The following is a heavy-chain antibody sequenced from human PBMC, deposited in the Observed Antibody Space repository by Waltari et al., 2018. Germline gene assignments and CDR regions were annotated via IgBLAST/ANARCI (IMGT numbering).Heavy chain of an antibody. CDR2: IYYSGST. D-gene: IGHD6-13*01. CDR1: GGSISSSSYY. CDR3: ARDSMLLIAAAGKGGLWFDP. J-gene: IGHJ5*02. V-gene: IGHV4-39*07. Sequence: QLQLQESGPGLVKPSETLSLTCTVSGGSISSSSYYWGWIRQPPGKGLEWIGSIYYSGSTYYNPSLKSRGTISLDTSKNQCSLKLSSVTAADTAVYYCARDSMLLIAAAGKGGLWFDPWGQGTLVTVSS.